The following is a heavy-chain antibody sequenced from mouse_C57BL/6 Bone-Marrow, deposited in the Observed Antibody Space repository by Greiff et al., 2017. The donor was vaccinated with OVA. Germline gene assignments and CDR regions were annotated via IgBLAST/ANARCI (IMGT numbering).Heavy chain of an antibody. CDR2: WTNDNY. Sequence: QVTLIESGPGILPPSQTLSLACTFSGLSLRTSGMGLSWLRKPSGTALEWLASIWTNDNYYNPSLQSRLTISKKTSNYQVFLILTSVDTADSATCYGAWRAYYSKPAWFAYWGQGTLVTVSA. CDR1: LSLRTSGMGL. J-gene: IGHJ3*01. V-gene: IGHV8-2*01. CDR3: WRAYYSKPAWFAY. D-gene: IGHD2-5*01.